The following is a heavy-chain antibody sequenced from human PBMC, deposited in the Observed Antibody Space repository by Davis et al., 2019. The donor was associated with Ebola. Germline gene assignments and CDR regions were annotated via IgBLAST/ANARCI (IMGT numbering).Heavy chain of an antibody. CDR2: IIGSGSST. Sequence: GGSLRLSCAASGFTFNSYAMSWVRQAPGKGLEWVSAIIGSGSSTFYADSVKGRFTISRDNSKNTLYLQMNSLRADDTAIYFCAKGGTIYYYYGMDVWGQGTTVTVSS. CDR3: AKGGTIYYYYGMDV. CDR1: GFTFNSYA. D-gene: IGHD1-14*01. V-gene: IGHV3-23*01. J-gene: IGHJ6*02.